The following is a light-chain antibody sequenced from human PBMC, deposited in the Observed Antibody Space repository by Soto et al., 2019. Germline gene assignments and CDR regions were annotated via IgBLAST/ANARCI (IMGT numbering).Light chain of an antibody. Sequence: EIVLTQSPGTLSLSPGERATLACRASQSISSSYLAWYQQKPGQAPRLLIYGASSRATGIPDRFSCSGSGTDFTVTISRLEPEDFAVYYCQFFGSSRYTCGQGNKLEIK. J-gene: IGKJ2*01. CDR1: QSISSSY. CDR3: QFFGSSRYT. CDR2: GAS. V-gene: IGKV3-20*01.